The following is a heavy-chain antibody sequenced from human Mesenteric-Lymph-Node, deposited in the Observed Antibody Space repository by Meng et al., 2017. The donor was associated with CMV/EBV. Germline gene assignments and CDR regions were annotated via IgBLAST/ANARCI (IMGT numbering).Heavy chain of an antibody. Sequence: ASVKVSCKASGYTFTGYYMHWVRQAPGQGLEWMGWINPNSGGTNYAQKFQGRVTMTRDTSISTAYMELSRLRSDDTAVYYCARDHDLWFTYIYGPKYWGQGTLVTVSS. CDR1: GYTFTGYY. CDR2: INPNSGGT. J-gene: IGHJ4*02. D-gene: IGHD3/OR15-3a*01. V-gene: IGHV1-2*02. CDR3: ARDHDLWFTYIYGPKY.